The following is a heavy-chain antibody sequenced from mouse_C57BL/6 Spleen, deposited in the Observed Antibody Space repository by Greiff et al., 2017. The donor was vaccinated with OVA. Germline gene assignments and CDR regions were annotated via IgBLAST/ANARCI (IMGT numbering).Heavy chain of an antibody. CDR2: INPNNGGT. Sequence: EVQLQQSGPELVKPGASVKISCKASGYTFTDYYMNWVKQSHGKSLEWIGDINPNNGGTSYNQKFKGKATLTVDKSSSTAYMELRSLTSEDSAVYYCARSGLHAMDYWGQGTSVTVSS. CDR1: GYTFTDYY. CDR3: ARSGLHAMDY. J-gene: IGHJ4*01. V-gene: IGHV1-26*01.